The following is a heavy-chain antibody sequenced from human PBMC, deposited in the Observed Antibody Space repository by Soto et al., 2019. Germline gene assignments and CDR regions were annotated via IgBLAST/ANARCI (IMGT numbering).Heavy chain of an antibody. J-gene: IGHJ5*02. CDR2: ISGSGGST. D-gene: IGHD2-15*01. Sequence: GGSLRLSCAASGFTFSSYAMSWVRQAPRKGLEWVSAISGSGGSTYYAESVKGRFTISRDNSKNTLYLQMNSLRAEDTAVYYCARRVYCSGVACSSGYNWFDPWGQGTLVTVSS. V-gene: IGHV3-23*01. CDR1: GFTFSSYA. CDR3: ARRVYCSGVACSSGYNWFDP.